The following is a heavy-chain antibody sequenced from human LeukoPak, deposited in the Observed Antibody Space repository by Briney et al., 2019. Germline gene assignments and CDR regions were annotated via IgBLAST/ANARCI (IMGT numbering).Heavy chain of an antibody. CDR2: IYTSGST. CDR1: GVSISSYY. J-gene: IGHJ4*02. V-gene: IGHV4-4*07. D-gene: IGHD6-19*01. Sequence: SETLSLTCTVSGVSISSYYWSWIRQPAGKGLEWIGRIYTSGSTNYNPSLKSRVTMSVDTSKNQFSLKLSSVTAADTAVYYCARGLRYAYSSGWYSWGQGTLVTVSS. CDR3: ARGLRYAYSSGWYS.